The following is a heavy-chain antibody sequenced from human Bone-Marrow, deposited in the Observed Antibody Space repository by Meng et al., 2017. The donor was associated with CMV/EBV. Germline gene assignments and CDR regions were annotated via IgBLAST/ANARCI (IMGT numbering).Heavy chain of an antibody. D-gene: IGHD3-10*01. CDR2: ISSGSSYI. J-gene: IGHJ4*02. CDR3: ARVGNYGSVFVY. CDR1: GFTFSSYS. Sequence: GESLKISCAASGFTFSSYSMTWVRQAPGKGLEWVSSISSGSSYIYYADSVKGRFTISRDNAKNSLYLQMNSLRAEDTAVYYCARVGNYGSVFVYWGQGKRVNGAS. V-gene: IGHV3-21*01.